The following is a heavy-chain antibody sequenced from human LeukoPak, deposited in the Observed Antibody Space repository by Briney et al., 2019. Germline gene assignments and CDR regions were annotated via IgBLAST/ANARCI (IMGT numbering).Heavy chain of an antibody. CDR3: ARAETTATTWFGFGY. J-gene: IGHJ4*02. CDR1: GFTFSTYS. CDR2: INRSSDYI. Sequence: GGCLRLSCAASGFTFSTYSMSWVRQAPGKGLEWVSSINRSSDYIFYADSVKGRFTISRDNAKNSLYLQMNSLRDEDTAVYYCARAETTATTWFGFGYWGQGTLAAVSS. V-gene: IGHV3-21*01. D-gene: IGHD4-17*01.